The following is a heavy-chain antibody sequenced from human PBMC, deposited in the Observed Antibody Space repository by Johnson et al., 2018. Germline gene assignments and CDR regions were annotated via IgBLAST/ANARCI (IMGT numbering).Heavy chain of an antibody. V-gene: IGHV4-59*01. CDR3: ASSAGKSGYYYYFDY. D-gene: IGHD3-3*01. CDR1: GGSISSYY. J-gene: IGHJ4*02. Sequence: QVQLQESGPGLVKPSETLSLTCSVSGGSISSYYWTWLRQPPGKGLEWIGYIYYSGCTNYNPSLKSRVTISVDTSKNQFSRKLSSVTAADTAVYYCASSAGKSGYYYYFDYWGQGTLGTVSS. CDR2: IYYSGCT.